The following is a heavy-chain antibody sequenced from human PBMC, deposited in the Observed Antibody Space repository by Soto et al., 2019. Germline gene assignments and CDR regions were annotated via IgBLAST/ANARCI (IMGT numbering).Heavy chain of an antibody. Sequence: QVQLQESGPGLVKPSETLSLTCTVSGGSVSSGSYYWSWIRQPPGKGLESIGYLYYSGNTNYNPSLKSRVTISVDTSKNQFSLKLSSVTAADTAVYYCARVPTGTTWVTSEYWGQGTLVTVSS. CDR1: GGSVSSGSYY. CDR3: ARVPTGTTWVTSEY. J-gene: IGHJ4*02. D-gene: IGHD1-7*01. V-gene: IGHV4-61*01. CDR2: LYYSGNT.